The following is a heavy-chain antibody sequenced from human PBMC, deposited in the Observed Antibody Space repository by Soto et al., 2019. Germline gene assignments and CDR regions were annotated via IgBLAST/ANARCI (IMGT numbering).Heavy chain of an antibody. V-gene: IGHV3-23*01. CDR3: AKDQGSSWYEIDY. J-gene: IGHJ4*02. CDR2: ISSSSNII. D-gene: IGHD6-13*01. Sequence: GGSLRLSCAASGFTFSSYGMNWVRQAPGKGLEWVSYISSSSNIILYADSVKGRFTISRDNSKNTLYLQMNSLRAEDTAVYYCAKDQGSSWYEIDYWGQGTLVTVSS. CDR1: GFTFSSYG.